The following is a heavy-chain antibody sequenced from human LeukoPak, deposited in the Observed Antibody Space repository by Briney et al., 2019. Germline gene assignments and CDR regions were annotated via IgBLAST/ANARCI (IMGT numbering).Heavy chain of an antibody. V-gene: IGHV1-2*02. J-gene: IGHJ4*02. CDR3: AIDRGYSGYDTSDY. CDR2: INPNSGGT. Sequence: ASVKVSCKASGYTFTGYYMHWVRQAPGQGLEWMGWINPNSGGTNYAQKFQGRVTMTRDTSISTAYMELSRLRSDDTAVYYCAIDRGYSGYDTSDYWGQGTLVTVSS. D-gene: IGHD5-12*01. CDR1: GYTFTGYY.